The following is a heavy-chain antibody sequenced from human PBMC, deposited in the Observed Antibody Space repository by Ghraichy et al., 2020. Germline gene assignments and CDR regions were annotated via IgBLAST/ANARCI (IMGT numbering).Heavy chain of an antibody. J-gene: IGHJ6*02. Sequence: ETLSLTCTVSGGSISSSSYYWGWIRPPPGKGLEWIGSIYYSGSTYYNPSLKSRVTISVDTSKNQFSLKLSSVTAADTAVYYCAREPYCWSGYQSSYYYGMDVWGQGTTVTVAS. V-gene: IGHV4-39*01. D-gene: IGHD3-3*01. CDR3: AREPYCWSGYQSSYYYGMDV. CDR1: GGSISSSSYY. CDR2: IYYSGST.